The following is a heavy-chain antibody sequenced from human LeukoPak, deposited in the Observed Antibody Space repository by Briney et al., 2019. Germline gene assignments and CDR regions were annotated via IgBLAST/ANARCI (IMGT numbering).Heavy chain of an antibody. J-gene: IGHJ4*02. V-gene: IGHV4-59*12. D-gene: IGHD1-26*01. CDR2: IYYSGST. CDR1: GGSISSYY. Sequence: SETLSLTCTVSGGSISSYYWSWIRQPPGKGLEWIGYIYYSGSTNYNPSLKSRVTISVDTSKNQFSLKLNSVTAADTAMYFCAREEMPGKFDYWGQGILVTVSS. CDR3: AREEMPGKFDY.